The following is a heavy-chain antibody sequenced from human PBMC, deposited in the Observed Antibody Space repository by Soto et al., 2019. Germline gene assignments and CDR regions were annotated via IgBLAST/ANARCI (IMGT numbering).Heavy chain of an antibody. D-gene: IGHD3-22*01. CDR3: AKDADSSNWYREDYFDY. V-gene: IGHV3-23*01. J-gene: IGHJ4*02. Sequence: PGGSLRLSCAASGFTFSTYAMNWVRQAPGKGTEWVSGISNSAESTHYADSVKGRFTISRDNSKNTVYLQMNDLRAEDTAVYYCAKDADSSNWYREDYFDYWGQGSLVTVAS. CDR2: ISNSAEST. CDR1: GFTFSTYA.